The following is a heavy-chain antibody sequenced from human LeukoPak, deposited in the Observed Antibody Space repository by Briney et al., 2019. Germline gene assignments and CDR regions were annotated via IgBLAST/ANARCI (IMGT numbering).Heavy chain of an antibody. J-gene: IGHJ4*02. V-gene: IGHV3-30*18. D-gene: IGHD5-18*01. Sequence: AGGSLRLSCAASGSTFSSYGMHWVRQAPGKGLEWVAVISYDGSNKYYADSVKGRFTISRDNSKNTLYLQMNSLRAEDTAVYYCAKVAYGYSYGYVDYWGQGTLVTVSS. CDR1: GSTFSSYG. CDR2: ISYDGSNK. CDR3: AKVAYGYSYGYVDY.